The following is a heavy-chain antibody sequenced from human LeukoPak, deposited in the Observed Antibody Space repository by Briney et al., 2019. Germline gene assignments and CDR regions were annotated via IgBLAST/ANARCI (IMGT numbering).Heavy chain of an antibody. Sequence: GGSLRLSCAASGFIFNDFWMHWLRHVPGKGPVWVSRISSDGSTTYYADSVKGRFTISRDNAKNTLYLQMGSLRVEDTAVYYCGTAQYWGQGTLLTVSS. CDR3: GTAQY. CDR1: GFIFNDFW. V-gene: IGHV3-74*01. CDR2: ISSDGSTT. J-gene: IGHJ4*02.